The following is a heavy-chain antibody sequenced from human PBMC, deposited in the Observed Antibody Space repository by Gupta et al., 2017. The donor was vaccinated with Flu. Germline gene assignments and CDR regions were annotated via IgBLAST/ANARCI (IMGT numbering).Heavy chain of an antibody. Sequence: PLVQSGGEVKRPGASVKVSCKASGYTFTGFGISWVPQAPGQGLEWMGWISAYNGHTKYAQKYQGRVTMTTDTSTSTAYMELRSLRSDDTAVFYCARSGPGYYDSSAYPFWGQVTLVTVSS. CDR3: ARSGPGYYDSSAYPF. V-gene: IGHV1-18*01. CDR2: ISAYNGHT. D-gene: IGHD3-22*01. CDR1: GYTFTGFG. J-gene: IGHJ4*02.